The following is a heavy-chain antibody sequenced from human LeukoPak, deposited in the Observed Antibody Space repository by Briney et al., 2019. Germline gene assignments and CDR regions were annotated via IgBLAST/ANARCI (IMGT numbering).Heavy chain of an antibody. V-gene: IGHV4-34*01. CDR2: INHSGST. CDR1: GGSFSDYY. Sequence: TSETLSLTCAVYGGSFSDYYWSWIRQPPGKGLEWIGEINHSGSTNYNPSLKSRVTISVDTSKNQFSLKLSSVTAADTAVYYCAIRSNYYDSSGYSRGDDYWGQGTLVTVSS. D-gene: IGHD3-22*01. J-gene: IGHJ4*02. CDR3: AIRSNYYDSSGYSRGDDY.